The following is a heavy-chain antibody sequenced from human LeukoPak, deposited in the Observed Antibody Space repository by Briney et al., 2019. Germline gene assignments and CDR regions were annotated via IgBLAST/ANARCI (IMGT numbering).Heavy chain of an antibody. D-gene: IGHD6-19*01. CDR2: IYSGGST. Sequence: GGSLRLSCAASGFTVSSNYMSWVRQAPGKGLEWVSVIYSGGSTYYADSVKGRFTISRDNSKNTLYLQMNSLRAEDTAVHYCARDSSGWWNYFDYWGQGTLVTVSS. CDR3: ARDSSGWWNYFDY. J-gene: IGHJ4*02. V-gene: IGHV3-53*01. CDR1: GFTVSSNY.